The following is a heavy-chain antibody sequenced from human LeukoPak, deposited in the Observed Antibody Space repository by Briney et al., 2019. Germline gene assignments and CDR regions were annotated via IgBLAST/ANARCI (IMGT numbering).Heavy chain of an antibody. Sequence: ASVKVSCKASGYTFASYYMHWVRQAPRQGLEWMGIINPSGGSTSYAQKFQGRVTMTRDTSTSTVYMELSSLRSEDTAVYYCARDLGGYYDSSGLGYWGQGTLVTVSS. CDR2: INPSGGST. J-gene: IGHJ4*02. V-gene: IGHV1-46*01. D-gene: IGHD3-22*01. CDR3: ARDLGGYYDSSGLGY. CDR1: GYTFASYY.